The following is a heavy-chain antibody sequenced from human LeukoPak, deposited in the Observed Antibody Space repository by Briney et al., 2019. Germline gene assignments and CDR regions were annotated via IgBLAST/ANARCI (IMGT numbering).Heavy chain of an antibody. CDR1: GFTFTSDA. Sequence: GGSLRLSCAASGFTFTSDAVGSVPQAPGGGVGWGSAITACGGNTYYADSVKGRFTNSRDNAKNPRYLQVSSLRAEDTAVYYCAKGNGYSYGRYYFYYWGGGTLVTVS. D-gene: IGHD5-18*01. CDR2: ITACGGNT. J-gene: IGHJ4*02. CDR3: AKGNGYSYGRYYFYY. V-gene: IGHV3-23*01.